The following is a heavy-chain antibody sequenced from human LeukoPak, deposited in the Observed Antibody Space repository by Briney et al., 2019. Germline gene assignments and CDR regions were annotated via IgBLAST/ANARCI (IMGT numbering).Heavy chain of an antibody. CDR2: ISNSGAST. CDR3: AKAQQQLVRENWFDS. V-gene: IGHV3-23*05. D-gene: IGHD6-13*01. CDR1: GFTFSSYA. Sequence: GGSLRLSCAASGFTFSSYAMSWVRQAPGKGLEWVSGISNSGASTKYADSVKGRFTISRDNSKNTLYLHLSSLRDDDTAVYYCAKAQQQLVRENWFDSWGQGTLVTVSS. J-gene: IGHJ5*01.